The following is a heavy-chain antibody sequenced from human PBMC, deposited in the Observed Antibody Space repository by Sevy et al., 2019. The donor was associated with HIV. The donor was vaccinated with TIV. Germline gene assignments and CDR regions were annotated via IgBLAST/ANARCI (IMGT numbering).Heavy chain of an antibody. V-gene: IGHV4-59*01. Sequence: SETLSLTCTVSGGSMGSYYWTWIRQPPGKGLEWIVYLDDTGSTNYNPSLESRVTISIDKSKNQFSLNLGYVTAADAAVYYCASEGGRVDYGMDVWGQGITVTVSS. CDR1: GGSMGSYY. CDR3: ASEGGRVDYGMDV. D-gene: IGHD1-26*01. CDR2: LDDTGST. J-gene: IGHJ6*02.